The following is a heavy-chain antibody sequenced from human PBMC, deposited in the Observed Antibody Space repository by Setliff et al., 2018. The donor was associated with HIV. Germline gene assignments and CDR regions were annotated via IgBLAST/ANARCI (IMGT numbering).Heavy chain of an antibody. CDR2: ISPHSGAT. CDR3: AITSRGYSLQRGGAFDI. Sequence: ASVKVSCKSSGHTLSGYFIHWVRQAPGQGPEWMGWISPHSGATNYARKFQGRVTLTRDASITTAYMELNSLRSDDTAVYYCAITSRGYSLQRGGAFDIWGQGTLVTVSS. V-gene: IGHV1-2*02. D-gene: IGHD3-22*01. J-gene: IGHJ3*02. CDR1: GHTLSGYF.